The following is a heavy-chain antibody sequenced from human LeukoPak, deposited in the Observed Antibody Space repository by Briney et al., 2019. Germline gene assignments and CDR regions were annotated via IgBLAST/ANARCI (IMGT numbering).Heavy chain of an antibody. CDR2: IKQDGSAK. CDR3: AKDLEGYSSSWYSH. V-gene: IGHV3-7*01. D-gene: IGHD6-13*01. J-gene: IGHJ4*02. Sequence: PGRSLRLSCVTSGFTFSHYGMHWVRQFPGKGLEWVANIKQDGSAKYYVDSVKGRFTISRDNAKNSLYLQMNSLRAEDTAVYYCAKDLEGYSSSWYSHWGQGTLVTVSS. CDR1: GFTFSHYG.